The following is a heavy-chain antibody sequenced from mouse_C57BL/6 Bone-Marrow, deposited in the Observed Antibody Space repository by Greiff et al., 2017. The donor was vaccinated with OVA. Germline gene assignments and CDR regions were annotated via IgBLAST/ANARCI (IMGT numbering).Heavy chain of an antibody. Sequence: VQLQQSGAELMKPGASVKPSCKATGYTFTGYWVEWVKQRPGHGLEWIGENLPGSGSTNYNEKFKGKATFTADTSSNTAYMQLSSLTTEDSAIYYCFYYGTLFAYWGQGTLVTVSA. CDR1: GYTFTGYW. V-gene: IGHV1-9*01. CDR3: FYYGTLFAY. CDR2: NLPGSGST. D-gene: IGHD2-1*01. J-gene: IGHJ3*01.